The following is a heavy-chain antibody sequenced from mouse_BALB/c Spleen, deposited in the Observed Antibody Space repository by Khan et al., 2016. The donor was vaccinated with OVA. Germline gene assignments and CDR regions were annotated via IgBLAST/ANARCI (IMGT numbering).Heavy chain of an antibody. V-gene: IGHV2-9*02. CDR2: IWAGGST. D-gene: IGHD1-3*01. Sequence: QVQLQQSGPGLVAPSQSLSITCTVSGFSLTSYGVHWVRQPPGKGLEWLGVIWAGGSTNYNSALMSRLRISKDTAKSQVFLKMNRLHTDDTAMYYCARLEDIWGQGTTLTVSS. CDR1: GFSLTSYG. J-gene: IGHJ2*01. CDR3: ARLEDI.